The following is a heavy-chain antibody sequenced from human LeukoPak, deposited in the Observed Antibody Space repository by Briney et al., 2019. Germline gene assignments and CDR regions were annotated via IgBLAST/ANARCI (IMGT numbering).Heavy chain of an antibody. V-gene: IGHV3-21*01. J-gene: IGHJ6*02. CDR3: VRDVSRRIGMDV. Sequence: GGSLRLSCLASGFSFNSYTMNWVREAPGKGLEWVSTISPVSSYTWYAESVKGRFTITRDNPKNSLYLQMDSLRAEDTAVYYCVRDVSRRIGMDVWGQGTTVSVSS. CDR1: GFSFNSYT. CDR2: ISPVSSYT. D-gene: IGHD2/OR15-2a*01.